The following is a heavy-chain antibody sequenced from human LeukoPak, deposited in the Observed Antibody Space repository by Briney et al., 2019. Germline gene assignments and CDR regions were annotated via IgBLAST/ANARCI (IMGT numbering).Heavy chain of an antibody. V-gene: IGHV1-3*01. J-gene: IGHJ4*02. D-gene: IGHD1-26*01. CDR3: ARGTVGIVGATAFNYFDY. CDR2: INAGNGNT. Sequence: GASVKVSCEASGYTFTSYAMHWVRQAPGQRLEWMGWINAGNGNTKYSQKFQGRVTITRDTSASTAYMELSSLRSEDTAVYYCARGTVGIVGATAFNYFDYWGQGTLVTVSS. CDR1: GYTFTSYA.